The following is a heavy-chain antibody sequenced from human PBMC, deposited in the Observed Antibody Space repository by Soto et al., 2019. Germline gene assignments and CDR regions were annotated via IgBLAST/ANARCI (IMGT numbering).Heavy chain of an antibody. J-gene: IGHJ4*02. D-gene: IGHD3-3*01. CDR2: ISGYNGHT. CDR1: GYTFTSYG. Sequence: QVQLVQSGAEVKKPGASVKVSCKASGYTFTSYGISWVRQAPGQGLEWMGWISGYNGHTNYAQKRQGRVTMTTDTSTSTAYMELGSLRSDDTAVYYCARVDYDFWSGQPYYFDYWGQGTLVTVSS. CDR3: ARVDYDFWSGQPYYFDY. V-gene: IGHV1-18*01.